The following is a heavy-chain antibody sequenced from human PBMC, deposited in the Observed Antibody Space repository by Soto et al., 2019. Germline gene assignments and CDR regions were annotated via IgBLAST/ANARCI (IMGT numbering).Heavy chain of an antibody. CDR1: GFTFSSYA. V-gene: IGHV3-30-3*01. CDR2: ISYDGSNK. D-gene: IGHD3-9*01. Sequence: GGSLRLSCAASGFTFSSYAMYWVRQAPGKGLEWVAVISYDGSNKYYADSVKGRFTISRDNSKNTLYLQMNSLRAEDTAVYYCARDPVDDILTGFGAFDIWGQGTMVTVSS. J-gene: IGHJ3*02. CDR3: ARDPVDDILTGFGAFDI.